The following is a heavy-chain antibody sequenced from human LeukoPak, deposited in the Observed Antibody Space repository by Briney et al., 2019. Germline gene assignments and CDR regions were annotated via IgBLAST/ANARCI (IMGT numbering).Heavy chain of an antibody. Sequence: GRSLRLSCAASGFTFSSYWMNWVRQAPGKGLEWVASIKQDGSDTYYVDSVKGRFTISRDNAKNSLYLQMNSLRAEDTAVYYCARAGAAAHFWYSDLWGRGTLVTVSS. CDR1: GFTFSSYW. CDR2: IKQDGSDT. J-gene: IGHJ2*01. V-gene: IGHV3-7*01. CDR3: ARAGAAAHFWYSDL. D-gene: IGHD6-13*01.